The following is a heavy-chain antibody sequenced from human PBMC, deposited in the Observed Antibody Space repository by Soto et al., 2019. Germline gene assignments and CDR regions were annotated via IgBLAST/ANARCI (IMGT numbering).Heavy chain of an antibody. D-gene: IGHD3-22*01. Sequence: PGESLKISCKGSGYSFTIYWISWVRQMPGKGLEWMGRIDPSDSYTNYSPSFQGHVTISADKSISTAYLQWSSLKASDTAMYYCASLMYYYDSSGYYPTKSNFDYWGQGTLVTVSS. CDR2: IDPSDSYT. V-gene: IGHV5-10-1*01. CDR1: GYSFTIYW. CDR3: ASLMYYYDSSGYYPTKSNFDY. J-gene: IGHJ4*02.